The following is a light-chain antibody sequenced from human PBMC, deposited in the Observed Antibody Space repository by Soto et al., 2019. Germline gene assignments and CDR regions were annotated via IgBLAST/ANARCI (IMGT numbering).Light chain of an antibody. J-gene: IGLJ2*01. V-gene: IGLV2-23*02. CDR1: SSDVGSYHL. CDR3: CSYAGRSTV. CDR2: EVS. Sequence: QSALTQPASVSGSPGQSITISCTGTSSDVGSYHLVSWYQQHPGKAPKLMIYEVSKRPSGVSNRFSGSKSGNTASLTISWLQAGEEGYYYRCSYAGRSTVFGGGTKLTVL.